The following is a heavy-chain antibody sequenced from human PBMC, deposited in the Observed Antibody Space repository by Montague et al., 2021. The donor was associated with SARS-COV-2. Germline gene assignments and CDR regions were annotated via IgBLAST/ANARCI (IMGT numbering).Heavy chain of an antibody. CDR3: WRGWSKFWEYEAFDA. D-gene: IGHD3-10*01. Sequence: SETLSLTCTVSGGSVSSIYYYWAWVRPPPGQGLEWVGCIFCGGRTYYTPSIKSRLTISADTSKNYLSLTLNSVAAAAAAIYYGWRGWSKFWEYEAFDAWGQGTMVTVSS. CDR2: IFCGGRT. V-gene: IGHV4-39*02. J-gene: IGHJ3*01. CDR1: GGSVSSIYYY.